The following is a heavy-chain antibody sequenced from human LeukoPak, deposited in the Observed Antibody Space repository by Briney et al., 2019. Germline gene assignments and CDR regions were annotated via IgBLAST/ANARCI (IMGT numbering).Heavy chain of an antibody. J-gene: IGHJ4*02. CDR3: ARYSGSYYYPPAWDL. D-gene: IGHD1-26*01. CDR1: GFTFSNYG. CDR2: ISYDGSNK. V-gene: IGHV3-30*03. Sequence: PGGSLRLSCAASGFTFSNYGMHWVRQAPGKGLEWVSVISYDGSNKYYADSVKGRFTISRDESKNTLYLQMDSLRADDTAVYYCARYSGSYYYPPAWDLWGQGTLVTVSS.